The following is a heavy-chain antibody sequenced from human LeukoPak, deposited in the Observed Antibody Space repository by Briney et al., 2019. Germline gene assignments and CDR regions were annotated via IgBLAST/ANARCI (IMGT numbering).Heavy chain of an antibody. V-gene: IGHV3-74*01. J-gene: IGHJ4*02. Sequence: GGSLRLSCAASGFTDSNYWMHWVRQVPGKGLVWLSRINTDGNYTAYADSVKGRFTISRDNSKNTLYLQMNSLRAEDTAVYYCARGIYGSGSPTGYFDYWGQGTLVTVSS. CDR2: INTDGNYT. CDR1: GFTDSNYW. D-gene: IGHD3-10*01. CDR3: ARGIYGSGSPTGYFDY.